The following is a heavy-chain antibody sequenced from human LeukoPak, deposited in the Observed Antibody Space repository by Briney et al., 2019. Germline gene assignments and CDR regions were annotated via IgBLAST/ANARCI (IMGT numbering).Heavy chain of an antibody. CDR3: ARSGDTAMVTISYYFDY. V-gene: IGHV1-69*05. D-gene: IGHD5-18*01. CDR2: IIPIFGTA. Sequence: SVKVSCKASGGTFSSYAISWARQAPGQGLEWMGGIIPIFGTANYAQKFQGRVTITTDESTSTAYMELSSLRSEDTAVYYCARSGDTAMVTISYYFDYWGQGALVTVSS. CDR1: GGTFSSYA. J-gene: IGHJ4*02.